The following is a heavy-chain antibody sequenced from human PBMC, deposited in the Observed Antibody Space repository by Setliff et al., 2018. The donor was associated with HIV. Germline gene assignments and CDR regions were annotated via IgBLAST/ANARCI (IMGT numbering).Heavy chain of an antibody. CDR2: INPSGGST. D-gene: IGHD3-22*01. Sequence: ASVKVSCKASGYTFIDYYMHWVRQAPGQGLEWMGMINPSGGSTSYAQNFQGRVTMTRDTSTHTVCMELSSLRSEDTAVYYCAKDDRYYYDTSGSPSNWFDPWGQGTLVTVSS. V-gene: IGHV1-46*01. CDR3: AKDDRYYYDTSGSPSNWFDP. CDR1: GYTFIDYY. J-gene: IGHJ5*02.